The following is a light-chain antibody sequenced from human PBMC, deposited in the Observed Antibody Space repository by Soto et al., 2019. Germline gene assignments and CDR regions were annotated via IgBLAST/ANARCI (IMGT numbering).Light chain of an antibody. CDR2: EVY. Sequence: QSALTQPASVSGSPGQSITISCTGTSSDVGIYNYVSWYQQHPGKAPKLIICEVYNRPSGVSNRFSGSKSGNTASLTISGLRPEDEADYYCTSFTTRSIWVFGGGTKVTVL. CDR3: TSFTTRSIWV. CDR1: SSDVGIYNY. V-gene: IGLV2-14*01. J-gene: IGLJ3*02.